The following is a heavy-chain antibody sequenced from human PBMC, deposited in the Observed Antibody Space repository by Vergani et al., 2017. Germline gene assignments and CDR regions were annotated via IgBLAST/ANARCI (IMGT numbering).Heavy chain of an antibody. CDR3: ASPQADYYDSSGYYLDAFDI. V-gene: IGHV1-69*18. J-gene: IGHJ3*02. Sequence: QVQLVQSGAEVKKPGSSVKVSCKASGGTFSSYAISWVRQAPGQGLEWMGRIIPIFGTANYAQKFQGRVTITADESTSTAYMELSSLRSEDTAEYYCASPQADYYDSSGYYLDAFDIWGQGTMVTVSS. D-gene: IGHD3-22*01. CDR1: GGTFSSYA. CDR2: IIPIFGTA.